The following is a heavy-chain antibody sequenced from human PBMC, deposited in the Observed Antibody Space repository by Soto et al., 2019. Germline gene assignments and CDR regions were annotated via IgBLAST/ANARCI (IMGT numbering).Heavy chain of an antibody. CDR1: GFTFSSYG. CDR3: AKDLSGAVAGTHGMDV. CDR2: ISYDGSNK. D-gene: IGHD6-19*01. V-gene: IGHV3-30*18. J-gene: IGHJ6*02. Sequence: GGSLRLSCAASGFTFSSYGMHWVRQAPGKGLEWVAVISYDGSNKYYADSVKGRFTISRDNSKNTLYLQMNSLRAEDTAVYYCAKDLSGAVAGTHGMDVWGQGTTVTVSS.